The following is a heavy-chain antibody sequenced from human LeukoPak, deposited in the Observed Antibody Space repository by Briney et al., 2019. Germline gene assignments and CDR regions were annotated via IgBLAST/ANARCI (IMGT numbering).Heavy chain of an antibody. D-gene: IGHD6-19*01. J-gene: IGHJ4*02. Sequence: SETLSLTCTVSGGSIRSFYWSWIRQPAGKGLEWIGRIYITGSTNYNPSLKSRVTMSVDTSKNQFSLRLSSVTAADTAVYYCADGRRGIAVAATWGQGTLVTVSS. CDR1: GGSIRSFY. CDR3: ADGRRGIAVAAT. V-gene: IGHV4-4*07. CDR2: IYITGST.